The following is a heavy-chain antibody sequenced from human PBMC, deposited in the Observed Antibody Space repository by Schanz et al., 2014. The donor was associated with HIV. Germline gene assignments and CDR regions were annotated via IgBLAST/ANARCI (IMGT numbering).Heavy chain of an antibody. D-gene: IGHD3-22*01. Sequence: VQLLESGGGLEQPGGSLRLSCAASGFNFNNYAMTWVRQAPGKGLEWVSSISESGGRTYYADSVNGRFTISRDNSKNTLYLQMTTLRIDDTAVYYCAKPEYDSRGNSQSHFDSWGQGTLVTVSS. CDR2: ISESGGRT. CDR1: GFNFNNYA. V-gene: IGHV3-23*01. CDR3: AKPEYDSRGNSQSHFDS. J-gene: IGHJ4*02.